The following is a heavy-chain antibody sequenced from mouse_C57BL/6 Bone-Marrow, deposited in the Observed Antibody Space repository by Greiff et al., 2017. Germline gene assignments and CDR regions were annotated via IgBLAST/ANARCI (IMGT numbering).Heavy chain of an antibody. J-gene: IGHJ2*01. CDR1: GFNIKDDY. CDR2: IDPANGDT. CDR3: TRRVFDY. D-gene: IGHD3-1*01. V-gene: IGHV14-4*01. Sequence: EVQLQQSGAELVRPGASVKLSCTASGFNIKDDYMHWVKPRPEQGLEWIGWIDPANGDTEYASKFQGKATITADTSSSTAYLQLSSLTSEDTAVYYCTRRVFDYWGQGTTLTVSS.